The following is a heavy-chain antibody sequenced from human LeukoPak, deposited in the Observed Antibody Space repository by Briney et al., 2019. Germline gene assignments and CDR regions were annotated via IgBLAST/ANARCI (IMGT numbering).Heavy chain of an antibody. J-gene: IGHJ4*02. V-gene: IGHV3-21*01. CDR2: ITTSSSYI. CDR1: GFTFSIYY. D-gene: IGHD5-18*01. CDR3: ARDLGGYSYGSHFDY. Sequence: PGGSLRLSCAASGFTFSIYYMNWVRQAPGKGLEGVSSITTSSSYIYYADSVKGRFTISRDNAKNSLYLQMNSLRAEDTAVYDCARDLGGYSYGSHFDYWGQGTLVTVSS.